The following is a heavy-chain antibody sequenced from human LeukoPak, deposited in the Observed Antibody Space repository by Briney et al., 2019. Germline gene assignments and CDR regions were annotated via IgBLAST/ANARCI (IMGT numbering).Heavy chain of an antibody. CDR3: AMWGDYDILTGYYDSDY. J-gene: IGHJ4*02. V-gene: IGHV3-23*01. CDR1: GFTFSNYA. Sequence: GGSLRLSCAASGFTFSNYAMSWVRQAQGKGLEWVSAIVGSGSNTYYADSVKGRFTISRDNPKNTLYLQMNSLRADDTAVYYCAMWGDYDILTGYYDSDYWGQGTLVTVSS. CDR2: IVGSGSNT. D-gene: IGHD3-9*01.